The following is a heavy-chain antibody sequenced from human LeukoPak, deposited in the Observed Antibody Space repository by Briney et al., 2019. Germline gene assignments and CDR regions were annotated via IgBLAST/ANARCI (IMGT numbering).Heavy chain of an antibody. CDR2: IYYSGST. D-gene: IGHD2/OR15-2a*01. Sequence: PSETLSLTCTVSGGSISSSSYYWGWIRQPPGKGLEWIGSIYYSGSTYYNPSLKSRVTISVDTSKNQFSLKLSSVTAADTAVYYCARHLLLNWFDPWGQGTLVTVSS. J-gene: IGHJ5*02. V-gene: IGHV4-39*01. CDR3: ARHLLLNWFDP. CDR1: GGSISSSSYY.